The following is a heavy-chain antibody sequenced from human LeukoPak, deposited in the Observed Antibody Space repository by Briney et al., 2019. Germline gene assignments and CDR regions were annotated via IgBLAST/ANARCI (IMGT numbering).Heavy chain of an antibody. CDR1: GFTFSSYG. CDR2: ISYDGSNK. CDR3: AKSGRRGYSYGYRFKYYFDS. J-gene: IGHJ4*02. V-gene: IGHV3-30*18. D-gene: IGHD5-18*01. Sequence: GRSLRLSCAASGFTFSSYGMYWVRQAPGKGLEWVAVISYDGSNKYYVDSVKGRFTISRDNSKNTLYLQMNSLRAEDTAEYYCAKSGRRGYSYGYRFKYYFDSWGQGTLVTVSS.